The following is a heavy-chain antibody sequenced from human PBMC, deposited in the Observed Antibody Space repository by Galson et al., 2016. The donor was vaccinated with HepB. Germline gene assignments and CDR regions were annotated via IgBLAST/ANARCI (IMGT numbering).Heavy chain of an antibody. CDR1: GFTFSNYA. CDR3: AKGSGYRDRYPYYYGMAV. V-gene: IGHV3-23*01. J-gene: IGHJ6*02. D-gene: IGHD5-24*01. Sequence: SLRLSCAASGFTFSNYAMNWVRQAPGKGLEWVSVISGSTYYADSVRGRFTISRDNSKNTLYLQMNSLRVEDTAVYYRAKGSGYRDRYPYYYGMAVWGQGTKVTVSS. CDR2: ISGST.